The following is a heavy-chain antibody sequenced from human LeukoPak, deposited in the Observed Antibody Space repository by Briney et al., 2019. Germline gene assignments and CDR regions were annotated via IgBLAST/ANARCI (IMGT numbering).Heavy chain of an antibody. CDR2: ISSSSSYI. Sequence: GGSLRLTCAASGFSFSSYSMKWVRQAPGKGLEGVSCISSSSSYIYYADSLKGRFTISRDNAKSSLYLQMNSLRAEDTAVYYCARARNDYGDYVFDYWGQGTLVTVSS. CDR3: ARARNDYGDYVFDY. D-gene: IGHD4-17*01. J-gene: IGHJ4*02. CDR1: GFSFSSYS. V-gene: IGHV3-21*01.